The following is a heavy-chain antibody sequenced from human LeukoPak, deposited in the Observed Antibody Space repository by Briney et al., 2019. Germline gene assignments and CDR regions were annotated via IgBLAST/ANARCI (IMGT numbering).Heavy chain of an antibody. J-gene: IGHJ4*02. CDR3: HVPVVVTPFDY. D-gene: IGHD3-22*01. CDR2: ISGSGGST. CDR1: GFTFSSYA. Sequence: GGSLRLSCAASGFTFSSYAMSWVRQAPGKGLEWVSAISGSGGSTYYADSVKGRFTISRDNSKNTLYLQMNSLRAEDTAVYYCHVPVVVTPFDYWGQGTLVTVSS. V-gene: IGHV3-23*01.